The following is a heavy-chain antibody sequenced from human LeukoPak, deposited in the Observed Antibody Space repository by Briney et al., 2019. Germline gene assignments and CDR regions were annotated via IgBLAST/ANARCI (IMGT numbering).Heavy chain of an antibody. J-gene: IGHJ6*03. CDR1: GGTFSSYA. CDR2: IIPIFGTA. D-gene: IGHD3-10*01. Sequence: GASVKVSCKASGGTFSSYAISWVRQAPGQGLEWMGGIIPIFGTANYAQKFQGRVTITADESTSTAYMELSSLRSEDTAVYYCAGGPNYYGPYYYYMDVWGKGTTVTISS. V-gene: IGHV1-69*13. CDR3: AGGPNYYGPYYYYMDV.